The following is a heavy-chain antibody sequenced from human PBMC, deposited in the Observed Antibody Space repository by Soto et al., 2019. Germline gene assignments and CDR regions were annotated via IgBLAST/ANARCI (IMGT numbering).Heavy chain of an antibody. Sequence: VESLKISCEGSGYNFASFWIGWVRQMPGKGLELVGIIYPGDSDTRYGTSFQGQVTISADKSISNASLQWSSLKASDTAMYYCARQGNGAEGFYXWGQGTPVTGSX. CDR3: ARQGNGAEGFYX. D-gene: IGHD2-8*01. CDR2: IYPGDSDT. CDR1: GYNFASFW. V-gene: IGHV5-51*01. J-gene: IGHJ4*02.